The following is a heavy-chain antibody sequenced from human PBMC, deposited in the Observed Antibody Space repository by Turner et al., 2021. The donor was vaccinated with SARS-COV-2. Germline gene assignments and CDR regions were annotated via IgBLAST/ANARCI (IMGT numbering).Heavy chain of an antibody. J-gene: IGHJ6*02. CDR1: GFTVSSNY. Sequence: EVQLVESGGGLIQPGGSLRISCAASGFTVSSNYMTWVRQAQGKGLEWVSVIYSGGNTYYADSVKGRFTISRDNSKNTLYLQMNSLRAEDTAVYYCARDLMEVGGMDVWGQGTTVTVSS. CDR3: ARDLMEVGGMDV. D-gene: IGHD3-3*01. V-gene: IGHV3-53*01. CDR2: IYSGGNT.